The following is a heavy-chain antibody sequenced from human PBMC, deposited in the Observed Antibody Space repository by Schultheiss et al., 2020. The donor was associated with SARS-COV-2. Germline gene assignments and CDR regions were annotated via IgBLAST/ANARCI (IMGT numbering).Heavy chain of an antibody. D-gene: IGHD4-17*01. J-gene: IGHJ4*02. Sequence: GGSLRLSCAASGFTFSSYSMNWVRQAPGKGLEWVSSISSSSSYIYYADSVKGRFTISRDNAKNSLYLQMNSLRAEDTAVYYCARGNYGDYGVNYWGQGTLVTVSS. CDR1: GFTFSSYS. V-gene: IGHV3-21*01. CDR2: ISSSSSYI. CDR3: ARGNYGDYGVNY.